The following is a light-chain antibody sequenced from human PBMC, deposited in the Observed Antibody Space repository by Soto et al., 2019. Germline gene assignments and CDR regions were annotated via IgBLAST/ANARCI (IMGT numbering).Light chain of an antibody. CDR3: QQSYITPWT. CDR1: QSITNY. Sequence: DIQMTQSPSSLAASVGDRVTITCRASQSITNYLNWYQQKPGKAPNLLIYAASSLQSGVPSRFSGSGSVSDFTLTISSLQPEDFATYYCQQSYITPWTFGQGTKVDIK. V-gene: IGKV1-39*01. CDR2: AAS. J-gene: IGKJ1*01.